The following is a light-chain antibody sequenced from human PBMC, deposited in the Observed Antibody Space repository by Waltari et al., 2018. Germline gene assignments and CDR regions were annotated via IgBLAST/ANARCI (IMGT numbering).Light chain of an antibody. V-gene: IGKV1-5*03. J-gene: IGKJ5*01. CDR1: QSISSW. Sequence: TCRDRQSISSWLAWYQQKPRKAPDLLIYKASTFASGVPSRFSGSGSGTEFTLTICSLQPDDFATYYCQHYDNYPITFGQGTRLEIK. CDR3: QHYDNYPIT. CDR2: KAS.